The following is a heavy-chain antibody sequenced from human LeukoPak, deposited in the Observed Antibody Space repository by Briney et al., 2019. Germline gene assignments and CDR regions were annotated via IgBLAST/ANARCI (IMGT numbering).Heavy chain of an antibody. J-gene: IGHJ4*02. CDR2: ISSSSSLI. CDR1: GFSFSFYS. D-gene: IGHD3-10*01. V-gene: IGHV3-48*02. CDR3: ARGGGPMIRSDFDF. Sequence: GGSLRLSCTASGFSFSFYSMNWVRQSPGRGLEWISYISSSSSLIYYADSVKGRFTISRDNAKNSLYLHMNSLKDDDTAVYYCARGGGPMIRSDFDFWGQGTLVTVSS.